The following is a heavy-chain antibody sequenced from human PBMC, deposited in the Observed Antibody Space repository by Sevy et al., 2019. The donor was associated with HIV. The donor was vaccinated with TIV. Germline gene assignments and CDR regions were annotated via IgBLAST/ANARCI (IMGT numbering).Heavy chain of an antibody. CDR1: GGTCSSSA. CDR2: TFPIFATA. Sequence: ASVKVSCKASGGTCSSSAISWVRQAPGQGLEWMGGTFPIFATANYAQKFQGRLTITADESTCTAYMELSSLRSDDTAVYYCTSGLAVSVDYWGQGTLVTVSS. CDR3: TSGLAVSVDY. D-gene: IGHD6-19*01. J-gene: IGHJ4*02. V-gene: IGHV1-69*13.